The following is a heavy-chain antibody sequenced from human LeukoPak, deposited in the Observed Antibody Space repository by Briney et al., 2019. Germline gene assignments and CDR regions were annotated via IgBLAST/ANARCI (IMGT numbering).Heavy chain of an antibody. CDR1: GGSIISDNYY. CDR3: ARGPGDMVAKEYYYYYGMDV. J-gene: IGHJ6*02. V-gene: IGHV4-61*02. D-gene: IGHD5-12*01. Sequence: SETLSLTCTVSGGSIISDNYYWSWIRQPAGKGLEWIGRIYTSGSTNYNPSLKSRVTISVDTSKSQFSLKLSSVTAADTAVYYCARGPGDMVAKEYYYYYGMDVWGQGTTVTVSS. CDR2: IYTSGST.